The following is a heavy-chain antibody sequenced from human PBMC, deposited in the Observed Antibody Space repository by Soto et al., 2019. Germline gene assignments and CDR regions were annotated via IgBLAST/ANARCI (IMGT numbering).Heavy chain of an antibody. CDR2: ISSSSTTK. CDR3: ARDGCSGSNCLNWFDP. V-gene: IGHV3-48*01. Sequence: PGGSLRLSCAASGFTFSSYSMNWVRQAPGKGLECVSYISSSSTTKYYADSVKGRFTISRDNAKNSLYLQMNSLRAEDTAVYYCARDGCSGSNCLNWFDPWGQGTLVTVSS. J-gene: IGHJ5*02. D-gene: IGHD2-15*01. CDR1: GFTFSSYS.